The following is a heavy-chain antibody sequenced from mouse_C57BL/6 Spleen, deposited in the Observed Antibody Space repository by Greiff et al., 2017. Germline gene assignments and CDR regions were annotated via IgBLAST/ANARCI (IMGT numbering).Heavy chain of an antibody. CDR3: ARKRIYYGNYVYAMDY. V-gene: IGHV1-22*01. CDR1: GYTFTDYN. Sequence: EVQLQQSGPELVKPGASVKMSCKASGYTFTDYNMHWVKQSHGKSLEWIGYINPNNGGTSYNQKFKGKATLTVNKSSSTAYMELRSLTSEDSAVYYCARKRIYYGNYVYAMDYWGQGTSVTVTS. D-gene: IGHD2-1*01. J-gene: IGHJ4*01. CDR2: INPNNGGT.